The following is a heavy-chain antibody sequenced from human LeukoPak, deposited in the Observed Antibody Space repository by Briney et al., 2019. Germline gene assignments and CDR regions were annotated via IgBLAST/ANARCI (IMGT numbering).Heavy chain of an antibody. D-gene: IGHD1-26*01. CDR2: ISGSGGST. J-gene: IGHJ4*02. CDR3: AKAARSDGSYSFLRLDY. Sequence: GGSLRLSCVASGFSFSDHYMEWVRQAPGKGLEWVSAISGSGGSTYYADSVKGRFTISRDNSKNTLYLQMNSLRAEDTAVYYCAKAARSDGSYSFLRLDYWGQGTLVTVSS. CDR1: GFSFSDHY. V-gene: IGHV3-23*01.